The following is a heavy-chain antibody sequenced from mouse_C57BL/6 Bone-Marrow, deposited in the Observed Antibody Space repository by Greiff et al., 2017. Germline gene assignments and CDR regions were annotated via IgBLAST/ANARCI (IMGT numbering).Heavy chain of an antibody. Sequence: LVESGAELVRPGTSVKVSCKASGYAFTNYLIEWVKQRPGQGLEWIGVINPGSGGTNYNEKFKGKATLTADKSSSTAYMQLSSLTSEDSAVYFCARSDYDYYYFDYWGQGTTLTVSS. J-gene: IGHJ2*01. D-gene: IGHD2-4*01. V-gene: IGHV1-54*01. CDR2: INPGSGGT. CDR3: ARSDYDYYYFDY. CDR1: GYAFTNYL.